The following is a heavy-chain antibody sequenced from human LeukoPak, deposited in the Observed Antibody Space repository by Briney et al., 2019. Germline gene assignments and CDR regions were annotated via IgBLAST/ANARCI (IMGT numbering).Heavy chain of an antibody. D-gene: IGHD6-13*01. CDR2: IYYSGST. CDR1: GGSISSGGYY. J-gene: IGHJ5*02. CDR3: ARDGVFPYYNWFDP. V-gene: IGHV4-31*03. Sequence: SETLSLTCTVSGGSISSGGYYRSWIRQHPGKGLEWVGYIYYSGSTYYSPSLKSRVTISVDTSKNQFSLKLSSVAAADTAVYYCARDGVFPYYNWFDPWGQGTLVTVSS.